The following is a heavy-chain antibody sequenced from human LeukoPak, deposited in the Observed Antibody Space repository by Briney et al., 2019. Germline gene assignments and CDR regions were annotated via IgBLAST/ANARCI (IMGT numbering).Heavy chain of an antibody. J-gene: IGHJ6*02. Sequence: PGGSLRLSCAASGFTFSSYWMHWVRQAPGKGLVWVSRINTDGSSTSYADSVKGRFTISRDNAKNSLYLQMNSLRGEDTAVYYCVRAGYGLGSYLPYGMDVGGQGTTVIVSS. CDR3: VRAGYGLGSYLPYGMDV. V-gene: IGHV3-74*01. D-gene: IGHD3-10*01. CDR2: INTDGSST. CDR1: GFTFSSYW.